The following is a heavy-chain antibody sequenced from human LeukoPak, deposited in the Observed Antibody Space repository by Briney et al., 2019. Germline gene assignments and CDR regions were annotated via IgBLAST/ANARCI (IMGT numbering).Heavy chain of an antibody. CDR2: IRGSGGST. Sequence: GGTLRLSCAASGFTFRSYGMSWVRQAPGKGLEWVSAIRGSGGSTYYADSVKGRFTISRDNSKNTLYLQMNSLRAEDTAVYFCARDYCSGGSCYRSWYYYYYMDVWGKGTTVTVSS. V-gene: IGHV3-23*01. D-gene: IGHD2-15*01. CDR3: ARDYCSGGSCYRSWYYYYYMDV. CDR1: GFTFRSYG. J-gene: IGHJ6*03.